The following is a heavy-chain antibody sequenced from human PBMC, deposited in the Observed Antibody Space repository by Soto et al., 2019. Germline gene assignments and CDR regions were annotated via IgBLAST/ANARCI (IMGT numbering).Heavy chain of an antibody. D-gene: IGHD3-10*01. V-gene: IGHV3-66*01. J-gene: IGHJ4*02. CDR2: IYSGSGGST. Sequence: EVQLVESGGGVVQPGGSLRLSCAAPGFSVRSNYMNWVRQAPGKGLEWVSIIYSGSGGSTYYADSVKGRFTISSDTSKDKVFLQMNSLRAEDTAMYYCASRRYGSGSRWGQGTLVTVSS. CDR3: ASRRYGSGSR. CDR1: GFSVRSNY.